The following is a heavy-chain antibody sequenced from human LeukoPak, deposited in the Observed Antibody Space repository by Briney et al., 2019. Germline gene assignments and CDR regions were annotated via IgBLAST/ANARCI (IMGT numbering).Heavy chain of an antibody. J-gene: IGHJ3*02. V-gene: IGHV4-30-2*01. Sequence: SETLSLTCAVSGVSISSGGYSWSWIRQPPGKGLEWIGYIYHSGSTYYNPSPKSRVTISVDRSKNQFSLKPSSVTAADTAVYYCARTSIAARRANAFDIWGQGTMVTVSS. CDR2: IYHSGST. CDR3: ARTSIAARRANAFDI. D-gene: IGHD6-6*01. CDR1: GVSISSGGYS.